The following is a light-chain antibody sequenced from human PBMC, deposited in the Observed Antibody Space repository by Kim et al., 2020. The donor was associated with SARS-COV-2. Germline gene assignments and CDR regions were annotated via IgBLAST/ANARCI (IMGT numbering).Light chain of an antibody. J-gene: IGKJ1*01. CDR1: SCVSNGF. CDR3: QQYHRSPWT. Sequence: SPVESAALSWRASSCVSNGFLAWYQQKPGQTPSLHMYGASSRANGVPDRFSGSGSETDFTLTISRLEPNDFAVYYCQQYHRSPWTFGPGTKVEIK. CDR2: GAS. V-gene: IGKV3-20*01.